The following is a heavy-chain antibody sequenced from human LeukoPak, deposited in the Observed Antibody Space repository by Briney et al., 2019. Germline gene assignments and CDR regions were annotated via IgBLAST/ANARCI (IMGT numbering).Heavy chain of an antibody. CDR2: ISSISSSYI. CDR3: ARREYGSFDY. V-gene: IGHV3-21*01. Sequence: PGGSLRLSCAASGFTFNNYNMNWVRQAPGKGLEWVSSISSISSSYIYYADSVKGRFTISRDNARNSLYLQMNSLRAEDTAVYYCARREYGSFDYWGQGTLVTVSS. CDR1: GFTFNNYN. J-gene: IGHJ4*02. D-gene: IGHD3-10*01.